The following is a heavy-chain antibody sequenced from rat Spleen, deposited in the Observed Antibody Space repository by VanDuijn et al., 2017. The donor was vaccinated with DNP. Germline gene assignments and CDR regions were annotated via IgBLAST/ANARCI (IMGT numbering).Heavy chain of an antibody. CDR2: INTGSGAT. Sequence: QVQLQQSGAELAKPDSSVKISCRASGYTFTTYYITWIKQTKGQGREYLGYINTGSGATNYNVKFKGKATLTVDKSSSTAFMQLSSLTPDDSAVYYCARRRLPYWYFDFWGPGTMVTVSS. CDR3: ARRRLPYWYFDF. J-gene: IGHJ1*01. CDR1: GYTFTTYY. V-gene: IGHV1-43*01. D-gene: IGHD1-4*01.